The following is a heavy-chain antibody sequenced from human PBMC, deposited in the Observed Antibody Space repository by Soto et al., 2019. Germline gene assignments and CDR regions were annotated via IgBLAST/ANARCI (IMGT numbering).Heavy chain of an antibody. CDR2: IYYSGST. Sequence: QVQLQESGPGLVKPSQTLSLTCTVSGGSISSGGYYWSWIRQHPGKGLAWIGYIYYSGSTYSNPSRNIRDTTSEHPPKNFFSLELSAKTASDTAVYYCVRGLLCFGESRYRYFDYWGQGTLVPVSS. CDR1: GGSISSGGYY. D-gene: IGHD3-10*01. V-gene: IGHV4-31*03. J-gene: IGHJ4*02. CDR3: VRGLLCFGESRYRYFDY.